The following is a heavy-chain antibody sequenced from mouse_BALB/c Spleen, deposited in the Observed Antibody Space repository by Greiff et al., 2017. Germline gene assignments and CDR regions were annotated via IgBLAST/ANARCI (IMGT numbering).Heavy chain of an antibody. D-gene: IGHD2-14*01. V-gene: IGHV14-3*02. CDR2: IDPANGNT. CDR3: ARDYYRWGFAY. J-gene: IGHJ3*01. Sequence: EVKLVESGAELVKPGASVKLSCTASGFNIKDTYMHWVKQRPEQGLEWIGRIDPANGNTKYDPKFQGKATITADTSSNTAYLQLSSLTSEDTAVYYCARDYYRWGFAYWGQGTLVTVSA. CDR1: GFNIKDTY.